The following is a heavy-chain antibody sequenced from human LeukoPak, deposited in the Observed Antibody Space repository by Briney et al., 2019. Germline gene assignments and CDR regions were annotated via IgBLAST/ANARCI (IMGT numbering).Heavy chain of an antibody. D-gene: IGHD3-22*01. J-gene: IGHJ6*02. CDR3: ARDKGYYDSSSSYYYGMDV. CDR2: IKQDGSEK. V-gene: IGHV3-7*01. Sequence: GRPLRLSCAASVFTFSNYGMHWLRQAPGKGLEWVANIKQDGSEKYYVDSVKGRFTISRDNAKNSLYLQMNSLRAEDTAVYYCARDKGYYDSSSSYYYGMDVWGQGTTVTVSS. CDR1: VFTFSNYG.